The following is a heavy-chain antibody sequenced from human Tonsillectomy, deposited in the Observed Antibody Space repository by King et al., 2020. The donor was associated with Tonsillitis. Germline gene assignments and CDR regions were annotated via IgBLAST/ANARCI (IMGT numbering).Heavy chain of an antibody. CDR1: GFTFSSYW. D-gene: IGHD2-15*01. J-gene: IGHJ6*02. CDR3: ARPDQDVYCTSRSCNEGGGYYYYYGLDV. V-gene: IGHV3-74*01. Sequence: VQLVESGGGLVQPGGSLRLSCAASGFTFSSYWMHWVRQGPGKGLVWVSGINNDGSSTSYADSVKGRFTISRDSAKNTLYLRMNNLRAEDTAVYYCARPDQDVYCTSRSCNEGGGYYYYYGLDVWGRGTTVTVSS. CDR2: INNDGSST.